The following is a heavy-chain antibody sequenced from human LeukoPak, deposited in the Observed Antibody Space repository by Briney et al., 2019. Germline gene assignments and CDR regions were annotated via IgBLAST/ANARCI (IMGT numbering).Heavy chain of an antibody. D-gene: IGHD6-13*01. V-gene: IGHV7-4-1*02. CDR3: ATSPGTAAPSGYYFDH. CDR2: INTNTGNP. CDR1: GYTFTNHA. Sequence: ASVEVSCKASGYTFTNHAMNWVRQAPGQGLEWMGWINTNTGNPTYAQGFTGRFVFSLDTSVSTAYLQISSLKAEDTAVYYCATSPGTAAPSGYYFDHWGQGTLVTISS. J-gene: IGHJ4*02.